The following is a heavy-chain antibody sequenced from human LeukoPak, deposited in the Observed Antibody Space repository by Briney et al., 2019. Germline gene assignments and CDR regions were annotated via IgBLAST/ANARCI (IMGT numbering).Heavy chain of an antibody. CDR2: ISPDKT. Sequence: GGSLRLSCAASGFSFSTNPMSWVRQAPGKGLEWVSAISPDKTYYADSVKGRLTISRDNHKNTVDLQFNSPRAEDTAKYYCVKEHVDRAFTRSFEIWGQGTVVAVSS. V-gene: IGHV3-23*01. J-gene: IGHJ3*02. CDR3: VKEHVDRAFTRSFEI. D-gene: IGHD3-10*01. CDR1: GFSFSTNP.